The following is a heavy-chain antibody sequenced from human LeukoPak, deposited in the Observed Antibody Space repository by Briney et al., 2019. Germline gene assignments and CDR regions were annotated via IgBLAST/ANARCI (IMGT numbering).Heavy chain of an antibody. CDR3: AREDPYYYDSSGYYPAGSSGDY. CDR1: GFTFSSYS. Sequence: PGGSLRLSCAASGFTFSSYSMNWVRQAPGKGLEWVSSISSSSSYIYYADSVKGRFTISRDNAKNSLYLQMNSLRAEDTAVYYCAREDPYYYDSSGYYPAGSSGDYWGQGTLVTVSS. D-gene: IGHD3-22*01. V-gene: IGHV3-21*01. J-gene: IGHJ4*02. CDR2: ISSSSSYI.